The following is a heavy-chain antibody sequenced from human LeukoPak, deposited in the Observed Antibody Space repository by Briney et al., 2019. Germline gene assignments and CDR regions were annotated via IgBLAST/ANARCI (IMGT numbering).Heavy chain of an antibody. Sequence: PGESLRLSCAASGFTVSSHWMHWVRQAPGKGLVWVSRIYGDTYYADSVKGRFTVSRDNPKNTLYLQMNSLRVEDTAVYYCVREGGGSFLDSFDIWGQGKLVTVSS. CDR2: IYGDT. J-gene: IGHJ3*02. CDR1: GFTVSSHW. D-gene: IGHD2-15*01. V-gene: IGHV3-74*01. CDR3: VREGGGSFLDSFDI.